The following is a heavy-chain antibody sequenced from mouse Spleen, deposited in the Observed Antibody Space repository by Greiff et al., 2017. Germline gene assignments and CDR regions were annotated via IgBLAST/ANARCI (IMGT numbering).Heavy chain of an antibody. J-gene: IGHJ2*01. CDR3: ARQNGNYLDLYYFDY. CDR1: GFTFSSYG. D-gene: IGHD2-1*01. V-gene: IGHV5-9-2*01. CDR2: ISGGGSYT. Sequence: EVQGVESGGGLVKPGGSLKLSCAASGFTFSSYGMSWVRQTPEKRLEWVATISGGGSYTYYPDSVKGRFTISRDNAKNNLYLQMSSLRSEDTALYYCARQNGNYLDLYYFDYWGQGTTLTVSS.